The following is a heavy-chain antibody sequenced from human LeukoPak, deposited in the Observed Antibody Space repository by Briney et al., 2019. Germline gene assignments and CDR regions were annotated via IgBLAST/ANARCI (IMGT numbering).Heavy chain of an antibody. CDR3: ARGRRDFYGDYLALFDY. V-gene: IGHV4-59*01. CDR1: GGSISSYY. CDR2: IYYSGST. D-gene: IGHD4-17*01. J-gene: IGHJ4*02. Sequence: SETLSLTCTVSGGSISSYYWSWVRQPPGKGLERIGYIYYSGSTNYNPSLKSRVTISVDTSKNQFSLKLSSVTAADTAVYYCARGRRDFYGDYLALFDYWGQGTLVTVSS.